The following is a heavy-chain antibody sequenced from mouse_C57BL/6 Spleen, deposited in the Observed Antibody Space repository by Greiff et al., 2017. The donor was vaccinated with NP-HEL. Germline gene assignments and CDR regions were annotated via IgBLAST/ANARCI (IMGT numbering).Heavy chain of an antibody. CDR3: AREGNDYDYAMDY. V-gene: IGHV1-19*01. CDR2: IHPYNGGT. J-gene: IGHJ4*01. CDR1: GYTFTDYY. Sequence: VQLQQSGPVLVKPGASVKMSCKASGYTFTDYYMNWVKQSHGKSLEWIGVIHPYNGGTSYNQKFKGKATLTVDKSSSTAYMELNSLTSEDSAVYYCAREGNDYDYAMDYWGQGTSVTVSS. D-gene: IGHD2-4*01.